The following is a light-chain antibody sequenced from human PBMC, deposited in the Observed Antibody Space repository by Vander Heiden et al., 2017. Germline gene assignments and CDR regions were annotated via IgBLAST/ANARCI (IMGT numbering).Light chain of an antibody. J-gene: IGLJ2*01. CDR1: RSNIGRIY. CDR3: AAWDDSLSGLV. V-gene: IGLV1-47*01. Sequence: QSVLTQPPSASGTPGQRVTISFSGSRSNIGRIYVFWYQVRTGTDPKLLIYQNNLRPSGVPDRFSGSKSGTSASLAISGLRSEDEADYYCAAWDDSLSGLVFGGGTKLTVL. CDR2: QNN.